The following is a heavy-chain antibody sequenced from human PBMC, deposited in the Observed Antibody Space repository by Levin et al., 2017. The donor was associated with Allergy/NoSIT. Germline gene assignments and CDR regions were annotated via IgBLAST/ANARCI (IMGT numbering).Heavy chain of an antibody. CDR1: GGSISSSNW. V-gene: IGHV4-4*02. D-gene: IGHD4-17*01. CDR3: ARTAYGDYSGFDY. Sequence: SETLSLTCGVSGGSISSSNWWSWVRQPPGKGLEWIGEIYHSGSTNYNPSLESRVTISVDKSKNQFSLKLSSVTAADTAVYYCARTAYGDYSGFDYWGQGTLVTVSS. J-gene: IGHJ4*02. CDR2: IYHSGST.